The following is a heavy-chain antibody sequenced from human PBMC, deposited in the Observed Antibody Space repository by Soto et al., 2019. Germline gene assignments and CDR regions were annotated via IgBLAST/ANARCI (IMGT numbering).Heavy chain of an antibody. V-gene: IGHV3-33*01. CDR1: GFTFSSYG. D-gene: IGHD4-17*01. J-gene: IGHJ4*02. CDR3: ARDRDTYGDYPFDY. Sequence: QVQLMESGGGVVQPGRSLRLSCAASGFTFSSYGMHWVRQAPGKGLEWVAVIWYDGKDKYYADSVKGRFTISRDNSKNTLYLQMNSLRAEDTALNYCARDRDTYGDYPFDYWGQGTLVTVSS. CDR2: IWYDGKDK.